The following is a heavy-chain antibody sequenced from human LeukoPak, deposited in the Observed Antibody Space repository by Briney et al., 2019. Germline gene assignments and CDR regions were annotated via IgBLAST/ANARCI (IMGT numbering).Heavy chain of an antibody. Sequence: SGRSLRLSCAASGFNFSFYAIHWVRQAPGKGLEWVTVVSFDGTRKYYADSVTGRFTISRDNSKNTVYLQMNSLRAEDTAVYYCARGFWSGYKDYWGQGTLVTVSS. CDR2: VSFDGTRK. CDR3: ARGFWSGYKDY. V-gene: IGHV3-30*04. J-gene: IGHJ4*02. D-gene: IGHD3-3*01. CDR1: GFNFSFYA.